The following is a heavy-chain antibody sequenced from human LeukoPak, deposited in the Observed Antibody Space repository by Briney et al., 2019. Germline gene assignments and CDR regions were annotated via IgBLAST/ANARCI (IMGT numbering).Heavy chain of an antibody. CDR1: GGSISSSSYY. CDR2: IYYSGST. Sequence: SETLSLTCTVSGGSISSSSYYWGWIRQPPGKGLEWIGTIYYSGSTYYNPSLKSRVTISVDTSKNQFSLRLSSVTAADTAVYYCARGRWAAAGTMLDYWGQGTLVTVSS. V-gene: IGHV4-39*07. CDR3: ARGRWAAAGTMLDY. D-gene: IGHD6-13*01. J-gene: IGHJ4*02.